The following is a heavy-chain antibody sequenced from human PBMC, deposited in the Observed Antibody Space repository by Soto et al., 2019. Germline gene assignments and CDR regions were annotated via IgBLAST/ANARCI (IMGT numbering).Heavy chain of an antibody. J-gene: IGHJ6*02. V-gene: IGHV1-69*13. CDR1: GGTFSSYA. CDR3: AKVTLPGTDYHYGMDV. D-gene: IGHD6-13*01. CDR2: IIPIFGTA. Sequence: GASVKVSCKASGGTFSSYAISWVRQAPGQGLEWMGGIIPIFGTANYAQKFQGRVTLSLQMSSLRVEDTAVYYCAKVTLPGTDYHYGMDVWGQGTTVTVSS.